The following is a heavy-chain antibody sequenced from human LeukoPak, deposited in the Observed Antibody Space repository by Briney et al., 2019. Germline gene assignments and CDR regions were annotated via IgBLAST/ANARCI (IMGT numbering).Heavy chain of an antibody. CDR2: IYYTGSS. Sequence: SETLSLTCSVSGGSIRSSDDYWGFVRQTPGKGLEWMGSIYYTGSSHYNPSLKSRATISVDTSKNQFSLKLSSVTAADTAVYYCARTVEVATINDYYYYMDVWGKGTTVTVSS. CDR3: ARTVEVATINDYYYYMDV. J-gene: IGHJ6*03. D-gene: IGHD5-12*01. V-gene: IGHV4-39*07. CDR1: GGSIRSSDDY.